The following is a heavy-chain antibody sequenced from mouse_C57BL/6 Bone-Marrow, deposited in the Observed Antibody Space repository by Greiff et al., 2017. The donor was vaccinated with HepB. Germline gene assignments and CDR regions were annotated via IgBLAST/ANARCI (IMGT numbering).Heavy chain of an antibody. J-gene: IGHJ3*01. CDR3: ARGSSGYWFAY. V-gene: IGHV1-80*01. D-gene: IGHD3-2*02. CDR1: GYAFSSYW. CDR2: IYPGDGDT. Sequence: VQLQQSGAELVKPGASVKISCKASGYAFSSYWVNWVKQRPGKGLEWIGQIYPGDGDTNYNGKFKGKATLTADKSSSTAYMQLSSLTSEDSAVYFCARGSSGYWFAYWGQGTLVTVSA.